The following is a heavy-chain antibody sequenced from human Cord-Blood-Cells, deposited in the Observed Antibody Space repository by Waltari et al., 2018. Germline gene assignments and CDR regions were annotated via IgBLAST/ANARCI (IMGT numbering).Heavy chain of an antibody. Sequence: QVQLVESGGGVVQPGRSLRLSCAASGFTFSSYGMHWVRQAPGKGLGWVAVRSYDGSNKYYADSVKGRFTISRDNSKDTLYLQMNSLRAEDTAVYYCAKTRTTSLFFDYWGQGTLVTVSS. J-gene: IGHJ4*02. V-gene: IGHV3-30*18. CDR2: RSYDGSNK. CDR1: GFTFSSYG. CDR3: AKTRTTSLFFDY.